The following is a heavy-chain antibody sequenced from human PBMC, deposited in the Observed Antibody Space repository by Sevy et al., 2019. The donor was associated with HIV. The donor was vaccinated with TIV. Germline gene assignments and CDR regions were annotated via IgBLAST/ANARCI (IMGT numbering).Heavy chain of an antibody. CDR3: AGENAWGRGYS. CDR1: GGSITSLY. D-gene: IGHD1-26*01. Sequence: SETLSLTCTVSGGSITSLYWNWIRQPPGKGLEWIANIYYNGHINYNPSLKSRVTLSLDTSKNQLSLGLGSVPAAGTAMYYCAGENAWGRGYSWGQGTLVTVSS. V-gene: IGHV4-59*08. J-gene: IGHJ4*02. CDR2: IYYNGHI.